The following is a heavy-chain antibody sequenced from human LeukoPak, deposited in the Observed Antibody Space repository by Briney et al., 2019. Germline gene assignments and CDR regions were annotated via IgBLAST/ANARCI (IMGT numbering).Heavy chain of an antibody. V-gene: IGHV4-4*02. Sequence: SETLSLTCAVSGGSISTNNWWHWLRLSPGKGLEWIGEIYHSGGINYNPSLKSRVTMSVDTSKNQFSLNVNSVTAADTAIYYCASLIAVAGTGPDYWGQGTLVTVSS. J-gene: IGHJ4*02. CDR3: ASLIAVAGTGPDY. D-gene: IGHD6-19*01. CDR1: GGSISTNNW. CDR2: IYHSGGI.